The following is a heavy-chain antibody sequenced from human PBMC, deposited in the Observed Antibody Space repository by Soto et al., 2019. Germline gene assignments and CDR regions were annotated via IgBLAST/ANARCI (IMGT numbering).Heavy chain of an antibody. Sequence: SETLSLTCAVYGGSFSGYYWSWIRQPPGKGLEWIGAINHSGSTTYNPSLMSRVTISVDTSRDQVSLRLRSVTRADTAVYYCARDQYDFRSGSYYYAMEVWGQGTKGTVSS. J-gene: IGHJ6*02. V-gene: IGHV4-34*01. CDR3: ARDQYDFRSGSYYYAMEV. CDR2: INHSGST. D-gene: IGHD3-3*01. CDR1: GGSFSGYY.